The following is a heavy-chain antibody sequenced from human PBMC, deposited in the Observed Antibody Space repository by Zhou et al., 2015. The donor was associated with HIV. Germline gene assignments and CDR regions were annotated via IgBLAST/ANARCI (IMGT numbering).Heavy chain of an antibody. CDR3: ARGYRIVATINYYYYGMDV. CDR2: IIPIFGTA. CDR1: GGTFSSYA. Sequence: QVQLVQSGAEVKKPGSSVKVSCKASGGTFSSYAISWVRQAPGQGLEWMGGIIPIFGTANYAQKFQGRVTITADESTSTAYMELSSLRSEDTAVYYCARGYRIVATINYYYYGMDVWGQGTTVTVSS. D-gene: IGHD5-12*01. V-gene: IGHV1-69*01. J-gene: IGHJ6*02.